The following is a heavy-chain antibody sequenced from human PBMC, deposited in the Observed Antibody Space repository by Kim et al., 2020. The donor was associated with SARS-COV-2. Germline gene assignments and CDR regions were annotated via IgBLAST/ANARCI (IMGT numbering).Heavy chain of an antibody. CDR1: GFTFGDYA. V-gene: IGHV3-49*04. J-gene: IGHJ4*02. D-gene: IGHD6-19*01. CDR2: IRSRAYGRTT. CDR3: TRDRCLYSGGGYGENYFDY. Sequence: GGSLRLSCTASGFTFGDYAMSWVRQAPGKGLEWVGFIRSRAYGRTTAYAAYVKGRFTISSEDAKSIAYLQMNSLKTEDTDVYYCTRDRCLYSGGGYGENYFDYWGQGTLVTVSS.